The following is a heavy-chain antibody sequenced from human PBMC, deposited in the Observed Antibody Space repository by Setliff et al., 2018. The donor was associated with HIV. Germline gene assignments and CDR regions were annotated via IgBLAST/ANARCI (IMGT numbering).Heavy chain of an antibody. CDR1: GGSFGVYR. Sequence: NPPETLSLTCTISGGSFGVYRWSWIRQSAGRGLEWIGRIDSSGTTDYKPSLKGRVAISVDTSRNQFSLRVTSVTAADTAVYFCARDRHSSGLGSYGPWGPGILVTVSS. V-gene: IGHV4-4*07. CDR3: ARDRHSSGLGSYGP. CDR2: IDSSGTT. D-gene: IGHD3-10*01. J-gene: IGHJ5*02.